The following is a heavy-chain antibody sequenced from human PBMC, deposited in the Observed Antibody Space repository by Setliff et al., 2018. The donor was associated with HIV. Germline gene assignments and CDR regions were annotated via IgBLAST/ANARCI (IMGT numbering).Heavy chain of an antibody. J-gene: IGHJ3*02. CDR2: IYPSGGT. CDR1: GDSMSPYY. CDR3: ARVFPPIRGAPFGTPPGAFDI. V-gene: IGHV4-4*07. Sequence: LSLTCSVFGDSMSPYYWSWIRQSASKGLEWIGRIYPSGGTIYNPSLRSRVTLSVDTSQNQFSLRLTSVTAADTAIYYCARVFPPIRGAPFGTPPGAFDIWGQGTMVTISS. D-gene: IGHD2-15*01.